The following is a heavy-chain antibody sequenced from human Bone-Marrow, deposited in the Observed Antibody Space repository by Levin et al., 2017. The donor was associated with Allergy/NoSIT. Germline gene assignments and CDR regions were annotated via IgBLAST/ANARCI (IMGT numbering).Heavy chain of an antibody. D-gene: IGHD6-19*01. CDR3: AKDSGVSRYYSGWSWYFDR. V-gene: IGHV3-30*18. CDR1: GFTFRNYG. CDR2: ISSDRSST. J-gene: IGHJ2*01. Sequence: GGSLRLSCAASGFTFRNYGMHWVRQAPGKGLEWVAVISSDRSSTYYADSVKGRFTISRDNSQNTLWLQMNSLRSDDTAVYYCAKDSGVSRYYSGWSWYFDRWGRGTLVIVSS.